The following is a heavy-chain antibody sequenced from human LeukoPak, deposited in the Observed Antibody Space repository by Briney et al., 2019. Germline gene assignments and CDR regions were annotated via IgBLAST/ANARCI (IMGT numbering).Heavy chain of an antibody. CDR3: VKDRYSYGSGSYFA. V-gene: IGHV3-64D*06. Sequence: GRSLRLSCSASGFTFSSYAMHWVRQAPGKGLEYVSGFSTNGVSTYYADSVKGRFTVSRDNSKNTLYLQMSSLRVEDTAVYYCVKDRYSYGSGSYFAWGQGTLVTVSS. CDR1: GFTFSSYA. CDR2: FSTNGVST. J-gene: IGHJ4*02. D-gene: IGHD3-10*01.